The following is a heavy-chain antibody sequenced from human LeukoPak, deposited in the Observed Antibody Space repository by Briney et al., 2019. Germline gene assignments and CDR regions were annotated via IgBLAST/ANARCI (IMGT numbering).Heavy chain of an antibody. V-gene: IGHV1-69*13. J-gene: IGHJ4*02. CDR1: GYTFTGYY. Sequence: SVKVSCKASGYTFTGYYMHWVRQAPGQGLEWMGGTIPIFGRTHYAQKFQGRVTITADESTSTAYMEVNSLRSEDTAVYYCARDQGSSWYSGVDYWGQGTLVTVSS. CDR2: TIPIFGRT. CDR3: ARDQGSSWYSGVDY. D-gene: IGHD6-13*01.